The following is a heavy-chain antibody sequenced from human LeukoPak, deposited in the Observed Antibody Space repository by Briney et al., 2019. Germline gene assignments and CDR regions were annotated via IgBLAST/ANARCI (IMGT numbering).Heavy chain of an antibody. CDR1: GFAFSSYA. J-gene: IGHJ6*03. CDR3: AGATAPFSYYYCMDV. Sequence: SGGSLRLSCAASGFAFSSYAMSWVRQAPGKGLEWVSGISGSGGSTYYADSVKGRFTISRDNSKNTLFLQMNSLRAEDTAVYYCAGATAPFSYYYCMDVWGKGTTVTVSS. CDR2: ISGSGGST. V-gene: IGHV3-23*01. D-gene: IGHD1-26*01.